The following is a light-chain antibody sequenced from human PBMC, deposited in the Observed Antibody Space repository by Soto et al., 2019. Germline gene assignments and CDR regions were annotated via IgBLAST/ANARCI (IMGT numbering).Light chain of an antibody. CDR3: QLYNNWTPST. Sequence: EIVMTQSPATLSVSPGETATLSCRASQSVNSNLAWYQQKNGQAPRLLIYGASTRATGIPARFSGSGSGAEFTLTISSLQSEDVAVYYCQLYNNWTPSTFGQGTKLEI. CDR2: GAS. V-gene: IGKV3-15*01. J-gene: IGKJ2*01. CDR1: QSVNSN.